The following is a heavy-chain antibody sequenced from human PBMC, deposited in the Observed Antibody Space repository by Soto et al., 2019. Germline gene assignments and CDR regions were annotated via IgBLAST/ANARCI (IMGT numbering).Heavy chain of an antibody. J-gene: IGHJ2*01. CDR3: ARDQDRWYFDL. V-gene: IGHV3-23*01. CDR1: GFTFSNYA. CDR2: ISGSGGST. Sequence: GGSLRLSCAASGFTFSNYAMSWVRQAPGKGLEWVSAISGSGGSTYYADSVKGRFTISRDNSKNTLYLQMISLRVDDTAVYYCARDQDRWYFDLWGRGTLVTVSS.